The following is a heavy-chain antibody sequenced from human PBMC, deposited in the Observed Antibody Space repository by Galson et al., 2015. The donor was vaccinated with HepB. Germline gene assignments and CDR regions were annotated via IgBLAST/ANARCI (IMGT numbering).Heavy chain of an antibody. CDR2: ISAYNGNT. CDR1: GGTFSSYG. CDR3: ARGPPLYYGSDFWLGY. J-gene: IGHJ4*02. V-gene: IGHV1-18*01. Sequence: SVKVSCKASGGTFSSYGISWVRQAPGQGLEWMGWISAYNGNTNYAQKLQGRVTMTTDTSTSTAYMELRSLRSDDTAVYYCARGPPLYYGSDFWLGYWGQGTLVTVSS. D-gene: IGHD3-10*01.